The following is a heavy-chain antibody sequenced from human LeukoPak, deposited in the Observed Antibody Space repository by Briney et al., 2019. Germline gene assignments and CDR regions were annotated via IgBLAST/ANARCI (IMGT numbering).Heavy chain of an antibody. J-gene: IGHJ3*02. Sequence: PGGSLRLSCAASGFTFSSYWMHWVRQAPGKGLVWVSRINSDGSSTSYADSVKGRFTISRDNAKNSLYLQMNSLRAEDTAVYYCARDLYDGVVTEPDAFDIWGQGTMVTVSS. V-gene: IGHV3-74*01. CDR3: ARDLYDGVVTEPDAFDI. CDR1: GFTFSSYW. CDR2: INSDGSST. D-gene: IGHD2-21*02.